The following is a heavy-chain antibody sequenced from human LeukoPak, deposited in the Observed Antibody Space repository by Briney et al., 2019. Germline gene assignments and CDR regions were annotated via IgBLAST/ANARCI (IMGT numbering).Heavy chain of an antibody. Sequence: GASVTVSCKASGDTFNKFPVNWVRQAPGQGLEWMGRIIPILDITTYGQKFQGRVTITADRSSSTVFLEMSSLRSDDTAVYYCARRKLPLTGSTGYDWLDPWGQGTLVTVSS. D-gene: IGHD3-9*01. V-gene: IGHV1-69*02. CDR1: GDTFNKFP. CDR2: IIPILDIT. J-gene: IGHJ5*02. CDR3: ARRKLPLTGSTGYDWLDP.